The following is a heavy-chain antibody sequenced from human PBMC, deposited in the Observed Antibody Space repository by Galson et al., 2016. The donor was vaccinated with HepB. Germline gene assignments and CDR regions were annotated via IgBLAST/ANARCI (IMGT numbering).Heavy chain of an antibody. CDR1: GFTFNTYG. D-gene: IGHD1/OR15-1a*01. CDR2: LWNDGTTK. Sequence: SLRLSCAASGFTFNTYGMHWVRQAPGKGLEWVAILWNDGTTKHYADSVKGRFTISRDNSQNTLYLQMDSLRAEDTAVYYCARDANWNKIYYYYVMDVWGQGTTVTVSS. CDR3: ARDANWNKIYYYYVMDV. J-gene: IGHJ6*02. V-gene: IGHV3-33*01.